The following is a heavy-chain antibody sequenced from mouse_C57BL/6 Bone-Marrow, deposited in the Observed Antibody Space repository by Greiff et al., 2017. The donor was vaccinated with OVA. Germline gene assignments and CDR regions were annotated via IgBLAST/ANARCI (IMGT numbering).Heavy chain of an antibody. V-gene: IGHV2-5*01. CDR3: AKGEISKLHYAMDY. D-gene: IGHD1-1*01. CDR2: IWRGGST. CDR1: GFSLTSYG. Sequence: VQLQQSGPGLVQPSQSLSITCTVSGFSLTSYGVHWVRQSPGKGLEWLGVIWRGGSTDYNAAFMSRLSITKDNSKSQVFFKMNSLQADDTAIYYCAKGEISKLHYAMDYWGQGTSVTVSS. J-gene: IGHJ4*01.